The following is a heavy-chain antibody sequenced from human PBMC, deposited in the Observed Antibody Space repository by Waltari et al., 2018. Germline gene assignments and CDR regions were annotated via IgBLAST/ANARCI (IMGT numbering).Heavy chain of an antibody. V-gene: IGHV4-59*02. J-gene: IGHJ6*02. CDR1: GGSVSHYY. CDR2: LSYSGST. D-gene: IGHD3-3*01. Sequence: QVHLQESGPGLAKPSETLSLTCSVSGGSVSHYYWNCLRRTPGKGLEWIGYLSYSGSTSYNPSLKSRVTISVDTSKNQFSLRLNSVTAADTAVYFCAREKYLNDFWSGYRNHYYGMDVWGQGTTVTVSS. CDR3: AREKYLNDFWSGYRNHYYGMDV.